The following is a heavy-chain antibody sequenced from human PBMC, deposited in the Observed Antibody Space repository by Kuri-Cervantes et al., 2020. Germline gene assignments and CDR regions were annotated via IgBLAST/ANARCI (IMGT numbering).Heavy chain of an antibody. CDR1: GYSFTSYW. V-gene: IGHV1/OR15-3*03. Sequence: GGSLRLSCKGSGYSFTSYWIGWVRQMPGKGLEWMGWINAGNGNTKYSQKFQGRVTITRDTSASTAYMELSSLRSEDTAVYYCATDGSGSYYSPFGYWGQGTLVTVSS. CDR3: ATDGSGSYYSPFGY. CDR2: INAGNGNT. D-gene: IGHD3-10*01. J-gene: IGHJ4*02.